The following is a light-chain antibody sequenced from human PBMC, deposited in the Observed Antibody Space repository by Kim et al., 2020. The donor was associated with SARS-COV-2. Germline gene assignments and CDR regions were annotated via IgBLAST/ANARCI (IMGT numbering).Light chain of an antibody. CDR3: QQYNDYPLT. V-gene: IGKV1-16*02. Sequence: IQMTQSPSSLSASVGDRVTITCRASEGIGNYLAWFQQTPGKAPKSLIYGASSLQSGVPSKFSGSGSGTDFTLTISSLQPEDFATYYCQQYNDYPLTFGGGTKVDIK. CDR2: GAS. J-gene: IGKJ4*01. CDR1: EGIGNY.